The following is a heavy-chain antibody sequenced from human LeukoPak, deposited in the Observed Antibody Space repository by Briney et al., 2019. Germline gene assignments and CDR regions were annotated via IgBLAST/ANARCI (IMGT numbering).Heavy chain of an antibody. CDR1: GYTFTSYG. CDR3: ASGSSSSGRGYYYFDY. V-gene: IGHV1-18*01. D-gene: IGHD6-6*01. CDR2: ISAYNGNT. J-gene: IGHJ4*02. Sequence: GASVKVSCKASGYTFTSYGISWVRQAPGQGLEWMGWISAYNGNTNYAQKLQGRVTMTTDTSTSTAYMELRSLRSDDTAVYYCASGSSSSGRGYYYFDYWGQGTLVTVYS.